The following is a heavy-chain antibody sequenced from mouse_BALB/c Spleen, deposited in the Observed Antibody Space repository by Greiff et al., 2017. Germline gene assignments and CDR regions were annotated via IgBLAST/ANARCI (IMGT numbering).Heavy chain of an antibody. V-gene: IGHV5-6*02. D-gene: IGHD2-10*01. CDR3: ARRGAYYGNLYYAMDY. J-gene: IGHJ4*01. Sequence: EVMLVESGGDLVKPGGSLKLSCAASGFTFSSYGMSWVRQTPDKRLEWVATISSGGSYTYYPDSVKGRFTISRDNAKNTLYLQMSSLKSEDTAMYYCARRGAYYGNLYYAMDYWGQGTSVTVSS. CDR1: GFTFSSYG. CDR2: ISSGGSYT.